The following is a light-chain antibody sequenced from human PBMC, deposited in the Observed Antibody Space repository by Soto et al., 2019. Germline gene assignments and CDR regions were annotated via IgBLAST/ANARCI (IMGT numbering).Light chain of an antibody. CDR2: EXX. V-gene: IGLV2-8*01. CDR3: SSYTGTNNFGV. Sequence: QSALTQPPSASGSPGQSVTISCAGSSXXFGGYNYVSWYQQHPGKAPKLVIYEXXXXPSXVPDRFSGSKSGNTASLTVSGLRAEDEADYYCSSYTGTNNFGVFGPGTKVTVL. J-gene: IGLJ1*01. CDR1: SXXFGGYNY.